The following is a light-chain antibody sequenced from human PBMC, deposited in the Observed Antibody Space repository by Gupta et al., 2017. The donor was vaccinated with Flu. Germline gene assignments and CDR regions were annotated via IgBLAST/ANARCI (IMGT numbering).Light chain of an antibody. CDR3: QQHLNSPLT. V-gene: IGKV1-5*03. Sequence: DIQLTQSPSTLSASVGDRVTITCRASQSINNWLAWYQQRPGKAPKLLIYKASNRESGVPSRFSGSESGTEFTLTISSLQPDDFGTYYCQQHLNSPLTFGGGTTVDIK. CDR1: QSINNW. CDR2: KAS. J-gene: IGKJ4*01.